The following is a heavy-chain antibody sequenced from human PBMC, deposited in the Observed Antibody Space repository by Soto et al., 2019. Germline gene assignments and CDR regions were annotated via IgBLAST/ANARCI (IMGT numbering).Heavy chain of an antibody. CDR2: ISGSGGNT. V-gene: IGHV3-23*01. CDR1: GFTFSSYA. D-gene: IGHD2-15*01. CDR3: AKDFGGGYFDY. J-gene: IGHJ4*02. Sequence: GGSLRLSCAASGFTFSSYAMSWVRQAPGKGLEWVSGISGSGGNTDYADSVKGRFTISRYNSKNTLYLQMNSLRAEDTAVYYCAKDFGGGYFDYWGQGTLVTVSS.